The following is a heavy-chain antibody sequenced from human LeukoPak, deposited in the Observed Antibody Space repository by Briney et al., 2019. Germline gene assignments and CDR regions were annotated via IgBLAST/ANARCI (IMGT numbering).Heavy chain of an antibody. CDR1: GYTFTSYG. CDR3: ARNRTPGWYDY. Sequence: ASVNVSFKASGYTFTSYGISWVRQAPGQGLEWMGWISAYNGNTNYAQKLQGRVTMTTDTSTSTAYMELRSLRSDDTAVYYCARNRTPGWYDYWGQGTLVTVSS. CDR2: ISAYNGNT. D-gene: IGHD6-19*01. J-gene: IGHJ4*02. V-gene: IGHV1-18*01.